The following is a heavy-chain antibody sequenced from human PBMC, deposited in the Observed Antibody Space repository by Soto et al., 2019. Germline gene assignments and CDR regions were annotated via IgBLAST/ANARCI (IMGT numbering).Heavy chain of an antibody. D-gene: IGHD1-26*01. Sequence: QVQLVESGGGVVQPGRSLRLSCAASGFTFSTYAMHWVRQAPGKGLEGVAVISYDGNNQYYSDSVKGRFTISRDNSKNTLYLQLTSLRPEDTAVFYCARDRSMGATDYWGQGTLVTVSS. CDR1: GFTFSTYA. J-gene: IGHJ4*02. V-gene: IGHV3-30-3*01. CDR3: ARDRSMGATDY. CDR2: ISYDGNNQ.